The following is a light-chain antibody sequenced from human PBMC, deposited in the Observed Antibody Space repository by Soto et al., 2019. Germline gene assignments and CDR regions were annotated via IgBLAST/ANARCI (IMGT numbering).Light chain of an antibody. CDR2: EVS. CDR3: SSYTSSSTVGV. Sequence: QSALTQPASVSGSPGQSITISCTGTSSDVGGYNYVSWYQQHPNRAPKLMIYEVSHRPSGVSNRFSGSKSGNTASLTISGLQAEDEADYYCSSYTSSSTVGVFGGGTKLTVL. CDR1: SSDVGGYNY. J-gene: IGLJ2*01. V-gene: IGLV2-14*01.